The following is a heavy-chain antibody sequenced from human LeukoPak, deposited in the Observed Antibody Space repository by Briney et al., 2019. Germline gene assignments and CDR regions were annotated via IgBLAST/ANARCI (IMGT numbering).Heavy chain of an antibody. CDR3: ARSNDILTGYYGTDYYYGMDV. D-gene: IGHD3-9*01. CDR2: IYYSGST. CDR1: GGSISSGGYY. J-gene: IGHJ6*02. V-gene: IGHV4-31*03. Sequence: SQTLSLTCTVSGGSISSGGYYWSWIRQHPRKGLEWIGYIYYSGSTYYNPSLKSRVTISVDTSKNQFSLKLSSVTAADTAVYYCARSNDILTGYYGTDYYYGMDVWGQGTTVTVSS.